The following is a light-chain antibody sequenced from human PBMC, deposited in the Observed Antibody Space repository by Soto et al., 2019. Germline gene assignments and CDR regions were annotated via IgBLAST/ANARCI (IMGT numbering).Light chain of an antibody. J-gene: IGLJ2*01. CDR3: QTWGTGIHVV. CDR2: VNSDGSH. V-gene: IGLV4-69*01. CDR1: SGHSNNA. Sequence: QSVLTQSPSASASLGASVKLTCTLSSGHSNNAIAWHQQQPEKGPRYLMKVNSDGSHSKGDGIPDRFSGSSSGAERYLIISSLQSEDEADYYCQTWGTGIHVVFGGGTTLTVL.